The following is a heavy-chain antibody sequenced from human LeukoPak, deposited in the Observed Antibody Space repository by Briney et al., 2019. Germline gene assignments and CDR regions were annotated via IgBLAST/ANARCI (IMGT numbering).Heavy chain of an antibody. CDR2: IIPIFGTA. V-gene: IGHV1-69*05. CDR1: GGTFSSYA. D-gene: IGHD3-22*01. Sequence: SVKVSCKASGGTFSSYAISWVRQAPGQGLEWMGRIIPIFGTANYAQKFQGRVTITTDKSTSTAYMELSSLRSEDTAVYYCARGKDPMIAAWDFDYWGQGTLVTVSS. J-gene: IGHJ4*02. CDR3: ARGKDPMIAAWDFDY.